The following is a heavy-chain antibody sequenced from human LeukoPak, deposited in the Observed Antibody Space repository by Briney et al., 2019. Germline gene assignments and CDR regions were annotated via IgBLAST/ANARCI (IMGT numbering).Heavy chain of an antibody. Sequence: GESLKISCKGSGYSFTSYWIGWVRQMPGKGLEWMGIIYPGDSDTRYSPSFQGQVTISADKSISTAYLQWSSLKASDTAMYYCARRYCSSNSCPPFDPWGQGTLVTVSS. V-gene: IGHV5-51*01. CDR2: IYPGDSDT. J-gene: IGHJ5*02. CDR3: ARRYCSSNSCPPFDP. CDR1: GYSFTSYW. D-gene: IGHD2-2*01.